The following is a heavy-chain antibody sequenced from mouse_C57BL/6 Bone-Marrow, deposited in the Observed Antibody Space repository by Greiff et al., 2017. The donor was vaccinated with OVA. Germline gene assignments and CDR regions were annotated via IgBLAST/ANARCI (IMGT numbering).Heavy chain of an antibody. Sequence: VQLKESGPGLVQPSQSLSITCTVSGFSLTSYGVHWVRQSPGKGLEWLGVIWSGGSTDYNAAFISRLSISKDNSKSQVFFKMNSLQADDTAIYYCATYYSNYWYFDVWGTGTTVTVSS. CDR2: IWSGGST. D-gene: IGHD2-5*01. CDR3: ATYYSNYWYFDV. V-gene: IGHV2-2*01. CDR1: GFSLTSYG. J-gene: IGHJ1*03.